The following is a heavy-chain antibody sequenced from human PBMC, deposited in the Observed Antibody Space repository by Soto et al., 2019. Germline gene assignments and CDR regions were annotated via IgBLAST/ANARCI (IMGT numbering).Heavy chain of an antibody. V-gene: IGHV1-18*01. CDR1: GYTFTSYG. CDR3: ARDGVTIFGVVIKYYHYGMAV. Sequence: ASVKVSCKASGYTFTSYGISWVRQAPGQGLEWMGWISAYNGNTNYAQKLQGRVTMTTDTSTSTAYMELRSLRSDDTAVYYCARDGVTIFGVVIKYYHYGMAVWGQGTTVTVSS. D-gene: IGHD3-3*01. CDR2: ISAYNGNT. J-gene: IGHJ6*02.